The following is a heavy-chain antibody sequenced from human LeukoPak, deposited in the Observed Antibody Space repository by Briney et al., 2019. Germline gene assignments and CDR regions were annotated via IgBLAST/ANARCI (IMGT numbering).Heavy chain of an antibody. CDR1: GFTVSSDS. CDR3: ARDPYIIRGY. D-gene: IGHD2-2*02. Sequence: GGSLRLSCAASGFTVSSDSMNWVRQAPGKGLEWVSVIFTDGATGYADSVKGKFTISRDNSKNTLYLQMNSLRDDDTAVYYCARDPYIIRGYWGQGTLVTVSS. J-gene: IGHJ4*02. V-gene: IGHV3-66*01. CDR2: IFTDGAT.